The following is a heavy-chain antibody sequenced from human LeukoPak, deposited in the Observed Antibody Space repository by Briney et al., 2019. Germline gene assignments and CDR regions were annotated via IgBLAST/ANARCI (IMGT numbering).Heavy chain of an antibody. CDR2: IYYSGST. CDR3: AGEYYDILTGYGSLDY. CDR1: GGSISSYY. J-gene: IGHJ4*02. V-gene: IGHV4-59*12. Sequence: SETLSLTCTVSGGSISSYYWSWIRQPPGQGLEWIGYIYYSGSTNYNPSLKSRVTISVDTSKNQFSLKLSSVTAADTAVYYCAGEYYDILTGYGSLDYWGQGTLVTVSS. D-gene: IGHD3-9*01.